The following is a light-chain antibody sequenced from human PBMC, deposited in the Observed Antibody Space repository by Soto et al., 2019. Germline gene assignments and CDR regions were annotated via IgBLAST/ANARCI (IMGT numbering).Light chain of an antibody. CDR2: DVS. CDR3: QQRTDWPPVYT. J-gene: IGKJ2*01. CDR1: QSVSSF. V-gene: IGKV3-11*01. Sequence: TQSPSTLSASVGDRATLSCRPSQSVSSFLAWYQQKPGQPPRLLIYDVSNRAAGIPARFSGSGSGTDFTLTISSLEPEDFAVYYCQQRTDWPPVYTFGQGTKREIK.